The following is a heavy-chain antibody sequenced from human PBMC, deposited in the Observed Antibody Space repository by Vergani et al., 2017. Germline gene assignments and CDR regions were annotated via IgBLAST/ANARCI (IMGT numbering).Heavy chain of an antibody. CDR1: GFTFSSYA. V-gene: IGHV3-30*04. CDR2: ISYDGSNK. J-gene: IGHJ1*01. D-gene: IGHD2-8*01. Sequence: QVQLVESGGGVVQPGRSLRLSCAASGFTFSSYAMHWVRQAPGKGLEWVAVISYDGSNKYYADSVKGRFTISRDNSKNTLYLQMNSLRAEDTAVYYCARDLVVDATRGEYFQHWGQGTLVTVSS. CDR3: ARDLVVDATRGEYFQH.